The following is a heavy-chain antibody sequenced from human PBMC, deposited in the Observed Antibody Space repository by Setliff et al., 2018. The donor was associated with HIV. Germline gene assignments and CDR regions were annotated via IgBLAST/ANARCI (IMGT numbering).Heavy chain of an antibody. CDR2: IRSKGYGGTT. V-gene: IGHV3-49*04. CDR1: GFTFGDFG. CDR3: TRASCTSPACPDDAFDI. Sequence: QTLSLSCKASGFTFGDFGMSWVRQAPGKGLEWVAFIRSKGYGGTTEYAASVKGRFTISRDDSENSLYLQMHSLKTEDTAVYYCTRASCTSPACPDDAFDIWGQGTMVTVSS. D-gene: IGHD2-2*01. J-gene: IGHJ3*02.